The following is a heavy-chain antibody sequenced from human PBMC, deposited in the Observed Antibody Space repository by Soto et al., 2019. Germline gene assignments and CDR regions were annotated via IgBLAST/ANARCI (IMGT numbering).Heavy chain of an antibody. D-gene: IGHD2-2*01. Sequence: GGSLRLSCTASGFTFGDYAMSWFRQAPGKGLEWVGFIRSKAYGGTTEYAASVKGRFTISRDDSKSIAYLQMNSLKTEDTAVYYCTTAPLGYCSSTSCQYYYYMDVWGKGTTVTVSS. CDR3: TTAPLGYCSSTSCQYYYYMDV. J-gene: IGHJ6*03. CDR2: IRSKAYGGTT. CDR1: GFTFGDYA. V-gene: IGHV3-49*03.